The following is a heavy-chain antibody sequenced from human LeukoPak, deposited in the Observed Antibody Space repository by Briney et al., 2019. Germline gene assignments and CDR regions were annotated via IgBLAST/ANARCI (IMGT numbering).Heavy chain of an antibody. J-gene: IGHJ5*02. CDR1: GGSFSGYH. CDR2: INHSGST. D-gene: IGHD2-2*01. V-gene: IGHV4-34*01. CDR3: ARGRGYCSSTSCGHWFDP. Sequence: SETLSLTCAVYGGSFSGYHWSWIRQPPGKGLEWIGEINHSGSTNYNPSLKSRVTISVDTSKNQFSLKLSSVTAADTAVYYCARGRGYCSSTSCGHWFDPWGQGTLVTVSS.